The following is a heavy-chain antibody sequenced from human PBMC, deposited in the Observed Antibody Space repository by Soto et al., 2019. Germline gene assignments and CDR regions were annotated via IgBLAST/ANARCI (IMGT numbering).Heavy chain of an antibody. J-gene: IGHJ6*02. CDR2: IWYDGTNR. Sequence: GGSLRLSCAASGFTFRSYGMNWVRQAPGKGLEWVAVIWYDGTNRYYADSVKGRFTISRDISKDTLFLQMNSLRAEDTAVYYCARDLEGLDVWGQGTTVTVSS. CDR1: GFTFRSYG. CDR3: ARDLEGLDV. D-gene: IGHD3-3*01. V-gene: IGHV3-33*01.